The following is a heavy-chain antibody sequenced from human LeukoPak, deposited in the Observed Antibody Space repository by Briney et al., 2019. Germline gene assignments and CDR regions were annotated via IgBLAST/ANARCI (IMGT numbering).Heavy chain of an antibody. Sequence: PGGSLRLSRAPSLFTVSSNYMIWVRQDPGKGREWGSVIYSGGRTYYADSVRGRFTISRDNSKNTLYLQMNSLRAEDTAVYYCAKNTVVTPVYYFDYWGQGTLVTVSS. CDR3: AKNTVVTPVYYFDY. CDR1: LFTVSSNY. V-gene: IGHV3-53*01. D-gene: IGHD4-23*01. CDR2: IYSGGRT. J-gene: IGHJ4*02.